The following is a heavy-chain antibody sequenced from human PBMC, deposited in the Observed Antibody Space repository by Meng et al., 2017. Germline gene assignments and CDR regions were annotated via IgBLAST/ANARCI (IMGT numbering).Heavy chain of an antibody. J-gene: IGHJ4*02. D-gene: IGHD1-7*01. CDR3: VREVRNYDDY. V-gene: IGHV3-30*01. CDR1: GFTFSSYA. Sequence: SLKISCAASGFTFSSYAMSWVRQAPGKGLEWVAVISYDGSNKYYADSVKGRFTISRDNSKNTLYLQMNSLRAEDTAVYYCVREVRNYDDYWGQGTLVTVSS. CDR2: ISYDGSNK.